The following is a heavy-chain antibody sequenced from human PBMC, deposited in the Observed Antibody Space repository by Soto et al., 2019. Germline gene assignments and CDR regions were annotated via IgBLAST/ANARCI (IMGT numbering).Heavy chain of an antibody. CDR2: TRNKVDSYTT. CDR1: GFTFSDHY. J-gene: IGHJ4*02. D-gene: IGHD1-26*01. CDR3: STGTVGAMDY. V-gene: IGHV3-72*01. Sequence: EVQLVESGGDLVQPGGSLRLSCAASGFTFSDHYMEWFRQAPGKGLEWFGRTRNKVDSYTTEYAASVRGRFTISRDDSKTSLYLQMNSLKTEDTALYYCSTGTVGAMDYWGQGTLVTVSS.